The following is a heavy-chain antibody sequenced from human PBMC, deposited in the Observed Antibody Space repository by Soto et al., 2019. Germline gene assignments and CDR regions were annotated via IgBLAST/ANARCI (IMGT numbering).Heavy chain of an antibody. CDR3: ERDQGDKVIHFAH. V-gene: IGHV3-33*01. Sequence: GGSLRLSCAASGFSFRDYGMHWVRQAAGKGLDWVAVIFYDRSKTDYADSVKGRFTISRDNSKNTLYLQMNSPRAEDTAVYYFERDQGDKVIHFAHWGHGALLTGSS. D-gene: IGHD3-16*02. J-gene: IGHJ4*01. CDR2: IFYDRSKT. CDR1: GFSFRDYG.